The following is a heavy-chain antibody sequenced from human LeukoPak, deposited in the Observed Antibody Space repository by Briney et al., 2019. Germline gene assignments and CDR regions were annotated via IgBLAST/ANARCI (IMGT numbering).Heavy chain of an antibody. CDR3: ARVPNWGGTGY. CDR1: GGSISSSSYY. D-gene: IGHD7-27*01. CDR2: IYYSGST. V-gene: IGHV4-39*07. Sequence: PSETLSLTCTVSGGSISSSSYYWGWIRQPPGKGLEWIGSIYYSGSTYYNPSLKSRVTISVDTSKNQFSLKLSSVTAADTAVYYCARVPNWGGTGYWGQGTLVTVSS. J-gene: IGHJ4*02.